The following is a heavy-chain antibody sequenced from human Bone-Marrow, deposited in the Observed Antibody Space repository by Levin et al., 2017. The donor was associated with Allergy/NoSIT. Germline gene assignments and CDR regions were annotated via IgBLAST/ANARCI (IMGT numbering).Heavy chain of an antibody. CDR2: IWYDGSNE. J-gene: IGHJ6*02. CDR3: ARDIGSASGMDV. V-gene: IGHV3-33*01. CDR1: GFSFSAYV. D-gene: IGHD6-19*01. Sequence: GGSLRLSCAASGFSFSAYVMHWVRQAPGKGLECVAVIWYDGSNEYYRESVKGRFTISRDNSKNTLYLQMNSLRAEDTAVYYCARDIGSASGMDVWGQGTTVTVSS.